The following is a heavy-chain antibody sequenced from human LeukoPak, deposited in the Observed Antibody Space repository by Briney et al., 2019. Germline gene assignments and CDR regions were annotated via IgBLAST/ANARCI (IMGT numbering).Heavy chain of an antibody. Sequence: PGGSLRLSCAASGFTFGNSWVHWVRQAPGKGLVWVSLINADGSTTTYVDSVKGRFTISRDNARNTVSLQMNSLTIEDTAVYYCVVVVEPPDSDGFDVWGQGTMITVSS. J-gene: IGHJ3*01. CDR3: VVVVEPPDSDGFDV. CDR2: INADGSTT. D-gene: IGHD1-14*01. V-gene: IGHV3-74*01. CDR1: GFTFGNSW.